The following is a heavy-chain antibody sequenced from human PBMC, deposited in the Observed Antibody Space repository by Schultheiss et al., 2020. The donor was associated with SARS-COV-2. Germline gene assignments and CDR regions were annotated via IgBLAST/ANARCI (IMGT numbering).Heavy chain of an antibody. V-gene: IGHV1-2*06. D-gene: IGHD2-21*01. CDR3: ATRGDLDDYYFYMDV. Sequence: ASVKVSCKASGYTFTGYYMHWVRQAPGQGLEWMGRINPNSGGTNYAQKFQGRVTMTRDTSISTAYMELSSLRSEDTAVYYCATRGDLDDYYFYMDVWGKGTTVTVSS. CDR1: GYTFTGYY. J-gene: IGHJ6*03. CDR2: INPNSGGT.